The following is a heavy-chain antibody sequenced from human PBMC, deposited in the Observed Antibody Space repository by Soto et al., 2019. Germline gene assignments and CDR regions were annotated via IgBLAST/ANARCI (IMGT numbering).Heavy chain of an antibody. D-gene: IGHD2-2*02. Sequence: PGESLRLSYAASGFTFSSYAMSWVRQAPGKGLEWVSAISGSGGSTYYADSVKGRFTISRDNSKNTLYLQMNSLRAEDTAVYYCAKDSTGGAGYCSSTSCYSGITGTTFYFAYWGQGTLVTVSS. CDR1: GFTFSSYA. CDR3: AKDSTGGAGYCSSTSCYSGITGTTFYFAY. J-gene: IGHJ4*02. V-gene: IGHV3-23*01. CDR2: ISGSGGST.